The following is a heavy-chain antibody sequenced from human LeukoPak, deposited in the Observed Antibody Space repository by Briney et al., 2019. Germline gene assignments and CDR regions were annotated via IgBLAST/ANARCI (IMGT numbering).Heavy chain of an antibody. V-gene: IGHV3-66*01. CDR3: ARERRRYCSSTSCYRGPYYYYGMDV. J-gene: IGHJ6*02. CDR2: IYSGGST. D-gene: IGHD2-2*01. Sequence: GGSLRLSCAASGFTVSSNYMSWVRQAPGKGLEWVSVIYSGGSTYYADSVKGRFTISRDNSKNPLYLQMNSLRAEDTAVYYCARERRRYCSSTSCYRGPYYYYGMDVWGQGTTVTVSS. CDR1: GFTVSSNY.